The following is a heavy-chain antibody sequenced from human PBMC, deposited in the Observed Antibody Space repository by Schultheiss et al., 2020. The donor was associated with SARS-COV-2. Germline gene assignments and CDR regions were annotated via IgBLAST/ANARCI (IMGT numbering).Heavy chain of an antibody. Sequence: ASVKVSCKASGYTFTGYYMHWVRQAPGQGLEWMGIINPSGGSTSYAQKFQGRVTMTRDTSTSTVYMELSSLRSDDTAVYYCAREGEAAAGTGGYYYGMDVWGQGTTVTVSS. CDR1: GYTFTGYY. D-gene: IGHD6-13*01. V-gene: IGHV1-46*01. CDR2: INPSGGST. CDR3: AREGEAAAGTGGYYYGMDV. J-gene: IGHJ6*02.